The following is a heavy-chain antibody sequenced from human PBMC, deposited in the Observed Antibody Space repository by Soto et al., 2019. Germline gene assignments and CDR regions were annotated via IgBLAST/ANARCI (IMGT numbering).Heavy chain of an antibody. J-gene: IGHJ3*01. D-gene: IGHD3-9*01. CDR1: GGSISSYY. V-gene: IGHV4-4*07. CDR2: IYTSGSS. CDR3: ARALHDILTCQGAFDL. Sequence: QVQLQESGPGLVKPSETLSLTCTVSGGSISSYYWNWIRQPAGKGLEWIGRIYTSGSSNYNPSLKSRVTMSVDTSKNQFCLKLSSVSAADTAVYYCARALHDILTCQGAFDLWGQGTMVTVSS.